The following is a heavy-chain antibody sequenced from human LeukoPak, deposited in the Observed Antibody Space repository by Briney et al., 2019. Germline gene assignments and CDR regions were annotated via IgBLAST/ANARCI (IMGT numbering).Heavy chain of an antibody. CDR1: GYTLTELS. V-gene: IGHV1-24*01. CDR3: ATGFKLLPSLDY. D-gene: IGHD2-15*01. CDR2: FDPEDGET. J-gene: IGHJ4*02. Sequence: ASVKVSCKVSGYTLTELSMHWVRQAPGKGLEWMGGFDPEDGETIYAQKFQGRVTMTEDTSTDTAYMELSSLRSEDTAVYYCATGFKLLPSLDYWGQGTLVTVSS.